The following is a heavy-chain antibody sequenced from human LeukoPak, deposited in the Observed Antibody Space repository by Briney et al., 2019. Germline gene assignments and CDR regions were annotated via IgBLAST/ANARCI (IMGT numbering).Heavy chain of an antibody. CDR1: GASISSYY. D-gene: IGHD3-22*01. Sequence: SETLSLTCTVSGASISSYYWSWIRQPPGKGLEWIGDIYYSGSIKYNPSLKSRVTMSVDASKNQFSLKLSSVTAADTAIYYCARENPSGYYNRPIDYWGQGTLVTVSS. CDR3: ARENPSGYYNRPIDY. CDR2: IYYSGSI. V-gene: IGHV4-59*01. J-gene: IGHJ4*02.